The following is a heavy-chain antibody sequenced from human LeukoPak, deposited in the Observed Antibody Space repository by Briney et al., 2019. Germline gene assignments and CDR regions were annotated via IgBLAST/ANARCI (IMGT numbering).Heavy chain of an antibody. D-gene: IGHD3-22*01. Sequence: SETLSLTCAVYGGSFNTYYWSWIRQPPGKGLEWIGYIYYSGSTNYNPSLKSRVTISVDTSKNQFSLKLSSVTAADTAVYYCARPATYYYDSSGYYGDWYFDLWGRGTLVTVSS. CDR1: GGSFNTYY. CDR3: ARPATYYYDSSGYYGDWYFDL. V-gene: IGHV4-59*01. CDR2: IYYSGST. J-gene: IGHJ2*01.